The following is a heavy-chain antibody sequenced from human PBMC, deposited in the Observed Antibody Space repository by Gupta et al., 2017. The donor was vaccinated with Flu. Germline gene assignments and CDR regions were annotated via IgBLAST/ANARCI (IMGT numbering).Heavy chain of an antibody. V-gene: IGHV3-23*01. CDR3: AKDGDHDTADYYGPTFFDS. J-gene: IGHJ4*02. CDR2: ISRIGDKT. D-gene: IGHD3-22*01. Sequence: TWVRQAPGKGLEWVSSISRIGDKTYYPDSVKGRFTISRDDSKKTLSLQMNSLRAEDTAIYYCAKDGDHDTADYYGPTFFDSWGPGTLVTISS.